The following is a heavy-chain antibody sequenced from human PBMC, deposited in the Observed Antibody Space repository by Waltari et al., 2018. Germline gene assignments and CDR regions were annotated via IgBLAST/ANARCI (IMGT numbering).Heavy chain of an antibody. CDR2: IYHSGST. CDR3: ARGGWHYFDY. V-gene: IGHV4-59*01. CDR1: GGSISSYY. D-gene: IGHD3-22*01. J-gene: IGHJ4*02. Sequence: QVQLQASGPGLVKPSETLSLTCPVSGGSISSYYWSWIRQPPGKGLEWIGYIYHSGSTNYNPSLKSRVTISVDTSKNQFSLKLSSVTAADTAVYYCARGGWHYFDYWGQGTLVTVSS.